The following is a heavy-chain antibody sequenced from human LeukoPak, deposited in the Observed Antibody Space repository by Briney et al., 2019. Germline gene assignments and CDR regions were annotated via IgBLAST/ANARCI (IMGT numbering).Heavy chain of an antibody. Sequence: ASVKVSCKASGGTFSSYAISWVRQAPGQGLEWMGWINPNSGGTNYAQKFQGRVTMTRDTSISTAYMELSSLRSDDTAVYYCATDREGARQNCFDPWGQGALVTVSS. CDR2: INPNSGGT. J-gene: IGHJ5*02. V-gene: IGHV1-2*02. D-gene: IGHD3-10*01. CDR3: ATDREGARQNCFDP. CDR1: GGTFSSYA.